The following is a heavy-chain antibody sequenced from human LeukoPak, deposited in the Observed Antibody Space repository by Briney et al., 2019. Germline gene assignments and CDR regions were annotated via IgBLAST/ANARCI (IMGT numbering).Heavy chain of an antibody. CDR3: ARDTIQGDSGSYGRFDY. Sequence: PSETLSLTCTVSGGSISSYYWSWIRQPAGKGLEWIGRIYTSGSTNYNPSLKSRVTMSVDTSKNQFSLKLSSVTAADTAVYYCARDTIQGDSGSYGRFDYWGQGTLVTVSS. V-gene: IGHV4-4*07. CDR1: GGSISSYY. D-gene: IGHD1-26*01. J-gene: IGHJ4*02. CDR2: IYTSGST.